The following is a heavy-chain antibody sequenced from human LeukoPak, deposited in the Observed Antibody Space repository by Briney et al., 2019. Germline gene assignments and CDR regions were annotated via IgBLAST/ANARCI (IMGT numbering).Heavy chain of an antibody. D-gene: IGHD3-16*01. V-gene: IGHV3-7*01. Sequence: GGSLRLSCAASGFTFRTSWMSWVRQAPGKGREWMTNINGDGSVKNYVDSVKGRFTISRDNAENSLYLQMNSLRAEDTAVYFCARDRAYSTFDYWGQGTLVTVSS. CDR2: INGDGSVK. CDR1: GFTFRTSW. CDR3: ARDRAYSTFDY. J-gene: IGHJ4*02.